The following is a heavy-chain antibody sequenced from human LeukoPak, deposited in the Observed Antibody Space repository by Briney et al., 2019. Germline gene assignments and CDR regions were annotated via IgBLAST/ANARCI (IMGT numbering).Heavy chain of an antibody. D-gene: IGHD1-26*01. Sequence: GGSLRLSCAASGFTFDNYAMHWVRQTPGKGLEWVSGIDWKSGSIGYAGSVKGRFTISRDNAKSSLYLQMNGLRAEDTALYYCAKGLGSYYYKNGMDVWGQGTTVTVSS. CDR1: GFTFDNYA. J-gene: IGHJ6*02. V-gene: IGHV3-9*01. CDR2: IDWKSGSI. CDR3: AKGLGSYYYKNGMDV.